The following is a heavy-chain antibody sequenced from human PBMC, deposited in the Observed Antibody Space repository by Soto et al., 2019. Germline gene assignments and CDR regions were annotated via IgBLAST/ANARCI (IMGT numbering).Heavy chain of an antibody. V-gene: IGHV4-61*01. CDR1: SGSVSSGRYQ. D-gene: IGHD3-3*01. CDR3: ARLQSSVSRSGSVRLDV. J-gene: IGHJ6*02. Sequence: KTSETLSLTCTVSSGSVSSGRYQWSWIRQSPGKGLEWIGYIYYTGTTNYNPSLKSRVTISVDTSKNQFSLKLTSVTAADTALYFCARLQSSVSRSGSVRLDVWGQATSVTVSS. CDR2: IYYTGTT.